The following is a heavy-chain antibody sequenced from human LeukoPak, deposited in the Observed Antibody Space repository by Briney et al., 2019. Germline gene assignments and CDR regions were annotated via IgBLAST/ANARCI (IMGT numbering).Heavy chain of an antibody. J-gene: IGHJ5*02. CDR3: AREGTGTTGWFDP. Sequence: ASVKVSCKASGYTFTSYYMHWVRHAPGQGLEWMGIINPSGGSTSYAQKFQARVTMTRDTSTSTVYMELSSLRSEYTAVYYCAREGTGTTGWFDPWGQGTLVTVSS. V-gene: IGHV1-46*01. CDR1: GYTFTSYY. D-gene: IGHD1-1*01. CDR2: INPSGGST.